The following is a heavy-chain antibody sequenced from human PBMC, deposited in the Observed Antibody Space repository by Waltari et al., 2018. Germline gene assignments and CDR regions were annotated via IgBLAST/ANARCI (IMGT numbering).Heavy chain of an antibody. D-gene: IGHD6-19*01. V-gene: IGHV3-74*01. CDR2: IKMDESIT. CDR1: GFTFSAYW. J-gene: IGHJ4*02. Sequence: EVQLVESGGGLVQPGGSLRLSCAASGFTFSAYWMHWVRQAPGKGLMSVSKIKMDESITRYADSVKGRFTISRDNAENTLFLQMHSLRAEDTAVYYCVMYSSSFLGDCWGRGTLVTVSS. CDR3: VMYSSSFLGDC.